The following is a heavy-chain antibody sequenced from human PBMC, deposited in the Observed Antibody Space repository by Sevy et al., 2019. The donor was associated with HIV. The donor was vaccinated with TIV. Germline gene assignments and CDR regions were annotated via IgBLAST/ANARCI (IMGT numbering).Heavy chain of an antibody. D-gene: IGHD4-17*01. CDR1: GFTFSRYE. Sequence: GGSLRLSCAASGFTFSRYEMNWVRQAPGKGLEWVSYISNSGTTISYSDSVRGRFSISRDNARNSLYLPMNSLRAEDTAVYYCARDLPPSATTVAHFDYWGQGTLVTVSS. CDR3: ARDLPPSATTVAHFDY. CDR2: ISNSGTTI. J-gene: IGHJ4*02. V-gene: IGHV3-48*03.